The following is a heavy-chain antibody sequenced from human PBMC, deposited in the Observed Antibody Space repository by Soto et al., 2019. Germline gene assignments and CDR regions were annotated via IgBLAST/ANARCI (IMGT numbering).Heavy chain of an antibody. J-gene: IGHJ3*02. D-gene: IGHD5-12*01. CDR2: IYSGDSDT. CDR3: ARLQRYMAPINYDAFDI. Sequence: ESLKISCKGFGYNFKTYRIAWVRQVPWQGLERMGIIYSGDSDTTYSPSFQGQVTISVDKTISTAYLQLSSLKASDTAMYYSARLQRYMAPINYDAFDIWGQGTMVTISS. V-gene: IGHV5-51*01. CDR1: GYNFKTYR.